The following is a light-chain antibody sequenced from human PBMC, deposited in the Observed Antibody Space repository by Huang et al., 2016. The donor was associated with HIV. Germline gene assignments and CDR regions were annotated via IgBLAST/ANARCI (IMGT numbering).Light chain of an antibody. V-gene: IGKV4-1*01. J-gene: IGKJ2*01. Sequence: DIVMTQSPDSLAVSLGERATINCKSSQSLLYNSNNKNYLAWYQQKPGQPPNLLIYWASSRKSGVPDRFSGSGSETDFTLTISSLQAEDVAVYYCQQHYSSPPTFGQGTKLEFK. CDR3: QQHYSSPPT. CDR1: QSLLYNSNNKNY. CDR2: WAS.